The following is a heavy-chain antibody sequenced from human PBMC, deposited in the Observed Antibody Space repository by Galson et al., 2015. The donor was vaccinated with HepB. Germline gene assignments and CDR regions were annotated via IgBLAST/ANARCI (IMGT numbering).Heavy chain of an antibody. V-gene: IGHV4-4*07. D-gene: IGHD3-22*01. CDR1: GGSISSYY. CDR2: IYTSGST. CDR3: ARGNLGTYQYYYDSSGYYYDY. J-gene: IGHJ4*02. Sequence: SETLSLTCTVSGGSISSYYWSWIRQPAGKGLEWIGRIYTSGSTNYNPSLKSRVTMSVDTSKNQFSLKLSSVTAADTAVYYCARGNLGTYQYYYDSSGYYYDYWGQGTLVTVSS.